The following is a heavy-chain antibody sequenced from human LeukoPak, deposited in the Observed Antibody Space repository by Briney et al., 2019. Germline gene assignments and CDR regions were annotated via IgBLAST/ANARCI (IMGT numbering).Heavy chain of an antibody. Sequence: SVKVSCKASGGTFSSYAISWVRQAPGQGLEWMGRIIPILGIANYAQKFQGRVTITADKSTSTAYMELSSLRSEDTAVYYCAYSPYYDFWSGSFDYWGQGTLVTFSS. CDR3: AYSPYYDFWSGSFDY. D-gene: IGHD3-3*01. CDR2: IIPILGIA. J-gene: IGHJ4*02. V-gene: IGHV1-69*04. CDR1: GGTFSSYA.